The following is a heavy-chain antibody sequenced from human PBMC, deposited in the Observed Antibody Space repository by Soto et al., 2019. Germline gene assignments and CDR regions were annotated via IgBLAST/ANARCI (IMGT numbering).Heavy chain of an antibody. CDR1: GFTFSNAW. D-gene: IGHD3-22*01. V-gene: IGHV3-15*07. CDR2: VKSKKDGGTT. J-gene: IGHJ4*01. CDR3: TTDSYITSIIVRFDY. Sequence: PGGSLRLSCAASGFTFSNAWINWVRQAPGKGLEWVGRVKSKKDGGTTDFAAPVKGRFAISRDDSKNMVYLEMNSLQTEDTAIYYCTTDSYITSIIVRFDYWGHGTLVTVSS.